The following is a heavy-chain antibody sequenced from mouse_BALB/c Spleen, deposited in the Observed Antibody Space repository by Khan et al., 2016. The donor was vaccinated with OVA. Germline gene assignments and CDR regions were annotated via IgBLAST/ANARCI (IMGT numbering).Heavy chain of an antibody. CDR3: ARAYWFPY. J-gene: IGHJ3*01. V-gene: IGHV5-6-5*01. CDR1: GFTFSNYA. Sequence: VQLKESGGGLVKPGGSLKLSCAASGFTFSNYAMSWVRQSPEKGLEWVASISSGDSAYYPDSVKGRFTISRDNARNILYLQMSSLRSEDTAMYYCARAYWFPYWGQGTLVTVSA. CDR2: ISSGDSA.